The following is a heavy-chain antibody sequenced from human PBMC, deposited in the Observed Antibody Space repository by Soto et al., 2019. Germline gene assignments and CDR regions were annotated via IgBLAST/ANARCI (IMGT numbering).Heavy chain of an antibody. V-gene: IGHV1-69*02. Sequence: QVQLVQSGAEVKKPGSSVKVSCKDSGGTFSSYTISWVRQAPGQGIEWMGRIIPILGIANYAQKFQGRVTITADKSTSTAYMERSSLRSEDTDVDYCERWGKDQLPHYYYGMDVWGQATTGTVS. J-gene: IGHJ6*02. CDR3: ERWGKDQLPHYYYGMDV. CDR1: GGTFSSYT. D-gene: IGHD2-2*01. CDR2: IIPILGIA.